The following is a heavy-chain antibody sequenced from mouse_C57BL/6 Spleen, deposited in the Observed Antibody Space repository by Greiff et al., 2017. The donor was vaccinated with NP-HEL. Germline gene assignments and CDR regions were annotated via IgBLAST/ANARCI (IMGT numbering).Heavy chain of an antibody. Sequence: EVQLVESGGGLVQPKGSLKLSCAASGFSFNTYAMNWVRQAPGKGLEWVARIRSKSNNYATYYADSVKDRFTISRDDSESMLYLQMNNLKTEDTAMYDCVRHDYDGSSSYAMDYWGQGTSVTVSS. CDR2: IRSKSNNYAT. CDR1: GFSFNTYA. CDR3: VRHDYDGSSSYAMDY. V-gene: IGHV10-1*01. D-gene: IGHD1-1*01. J-gene: IGHJ4*01.